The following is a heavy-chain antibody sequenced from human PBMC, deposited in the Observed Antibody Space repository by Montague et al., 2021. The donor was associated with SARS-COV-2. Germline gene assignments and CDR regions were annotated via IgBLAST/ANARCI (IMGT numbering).Heavy chain of an antibody. CDR1: SGSIISSGYY. V-gene: IGHV4-39*02. CDR3: ARGMIRGVTTPFDY. CDR2: IYYSGTT. D-gene: IGHD3-10*01. J-gene: IGHJ4*02. Sequence: SETLSLTCSLSSGSIISSGYYWGWIRQPPGKELVWIGNIYYSGTTYYNPSLQSRGTISVDTSKDHLSLSLSSVTAADTAVYFCARGMIRGVTTPFDYWGQGSQVTVSS.